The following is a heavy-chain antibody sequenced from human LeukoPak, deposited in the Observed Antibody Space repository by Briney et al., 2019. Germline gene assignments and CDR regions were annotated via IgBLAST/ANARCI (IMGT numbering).Heavy chain of an antibody. CDR2: ITSSRSTI. D-gene: IGHD6-6*01. V-gene: IGHV3-48*01. J-gene: IGHJ3*02. CDR3: AREYSSSSGRAFDI. Sequence: GGSLRLSCAASGFSLNTYSMNWVRQAPGKGLEWISYITSSRSTIYYADSVKGRFTVSRDNAENSLYLQMNSLRADDTAVYYCAREYSSSSGRAFDIWGQGTMVTVSS. CDR1: GFSLNTYS.